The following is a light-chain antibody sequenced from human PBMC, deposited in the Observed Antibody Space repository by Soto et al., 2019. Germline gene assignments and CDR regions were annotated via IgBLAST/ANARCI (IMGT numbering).Light chain of an antibody. CDR2: GAA. J-gene: IGKJ2*01. V-gene: IGKV3-15*01. CDR1: QSVFSS. Sequence: EIVMTQSPDTLSVSPGERATLSCRASQSVFSSLAWYQQKPGQAPRLLIYGAATRATGIPARFSGSGSGTEFTLTISSLQSEDFAVYYCQQYNNWPLYTFGQGTKLEIK. CDR3: QQYNNWPLYT.